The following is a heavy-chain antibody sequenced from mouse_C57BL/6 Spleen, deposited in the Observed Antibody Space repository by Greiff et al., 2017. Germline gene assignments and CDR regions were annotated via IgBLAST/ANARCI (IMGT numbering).Heavy chain of an antibody. Sequence: EVKLQESGPELVKPGASVTISCKASGYTFTDYYMDWVKQSHGKSLEWIGDINPNNGGTIYNQKFKGKATLTVDKSSSTAYMELRSLTSEYTAVYYCVLDRLAYWGQGTLVTVSA. V-gene: IGHV1-18*01. J-gene: IGHJ3*01. CDR1: GYTFTDYY. CDR3: VLDRLAY. CDR2: INPNNGGT.